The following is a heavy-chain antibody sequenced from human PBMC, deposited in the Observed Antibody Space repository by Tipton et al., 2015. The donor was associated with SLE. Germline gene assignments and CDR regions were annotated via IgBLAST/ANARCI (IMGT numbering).Heavy chain of an antibody. CDR3: ARRGVDTAMACYFDY. J-gene: IGHJ4*02. D-gene: IGHD5-18*01. CDR1: GGSFSGYY. Sequence: TLSLTCAVYGGSFSGYYWSWIRQPPGKGLEWIGEINHSGSTNYNPSLKSRVTISVDTSKNQFSLKLSSVTAADTAVYYCARRGVDTAMACYFDYWGQGTLVSVSS. CDR2: INHSGST. V-gene: IGHV4-34*01.